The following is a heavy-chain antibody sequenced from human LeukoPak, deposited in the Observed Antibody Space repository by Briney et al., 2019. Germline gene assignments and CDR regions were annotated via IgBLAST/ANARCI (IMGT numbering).Heavy chain of an antibody. Sequence: PGRSLRLSCAASGFTFSSYAMHWVRQAPGKGLEWVAVISYDGSNKYYADSVKGRFTISRDTLYLQMNSLRAEDTAVYYCARDGVTYYDFWSGYYKGAFDIWGQGTMVTVSS. CDR2: ISYDGSNK. CDR3: ARDGVTYYDFWSGYYKGAFDI. CDR1: GFTFSSYA. V-gene: IGHV3-30-3*01. D-gene: IGHD3-3*01. J-gene: IGHJ3*02.